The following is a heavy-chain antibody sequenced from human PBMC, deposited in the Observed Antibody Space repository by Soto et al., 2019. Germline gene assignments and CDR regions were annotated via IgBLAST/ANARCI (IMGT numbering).Heavy chain of an antibody. CDR3: APLSVSLSGPYGIHV. CDR2: MFYSGLT. Sequence: SETLSLTCSVSGYSVTSSDYYWAWIRQPPGKGLEWIGSMFYSGLTYYNPSLKSRVTLSVDTSKNQFSVRLNSVTAADTAVYYCAPLSVSLSGPYGIHVWGQGTTVTAP. V-gene: IGHV4-39*01. CDR1: GYSVTSSDYY. D-gene: IGHD2-15*01. J-gene: IGHJ6*02.